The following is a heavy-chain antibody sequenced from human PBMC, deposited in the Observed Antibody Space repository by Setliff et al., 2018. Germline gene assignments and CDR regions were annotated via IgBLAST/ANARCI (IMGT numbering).Heavy chain of an antibody. V-gene: IGHV1-69*05. J-gene: IGHJ4*02. CDR1: GGILRSYS. Sequence: SVKVSCKASGGILRSYSLNWVRQAPGQGLEWMGGIIPVVGTPNYAQKFQGRVTISTDESTTTSYMELSSLRSDDTAVYYCARAEYSSPSPFDYWGQGTLVTVSS. D-gene: IGHD6-6*01. CDR2: IIPVVGTP. CDR3: ARAEYSSPSPFDY.